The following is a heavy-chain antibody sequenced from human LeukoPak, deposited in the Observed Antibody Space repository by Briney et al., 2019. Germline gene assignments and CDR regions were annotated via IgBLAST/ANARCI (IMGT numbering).Heavy chain of an antibody. J-gene: IGHJ4*02. D-gene: IGHD1-26*01. CDR3: VKAKVGATFDS. CDR1: GFTFSSYS. CDR2: INNNGGST. V-gene: IGHV3-64D*06. Sequence: SGGSLRLSCSASGFTFSSYSMDWVRQAPGKGPEYVSGINNNGGSTQYADSVKGRFTISRDNSKNTVYLQMSSLRPEDTAVYYCVKAKVGATFDSWGQGTLVIVSS.